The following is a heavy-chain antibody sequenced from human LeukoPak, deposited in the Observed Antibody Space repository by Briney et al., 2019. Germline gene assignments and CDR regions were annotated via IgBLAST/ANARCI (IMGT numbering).Heavy chain of an antibody. CDR1: GYMFTGYA. V-gene: IGHV1-18*01. D-gene: IGHD3-10*01. J-gene: IGHJ5*02. CDR3: VRLDLAYASGNYYRSWFDP. CDR2: ISAYNGAT. Sequence: ASVKVSCKTSGYMFTGYAISWVRQAPGQGLENMGWISAYNGATNFAQKFQGRVTLTTDTSTSTAFMELRSLRSDDTATYYCVRLDLAYASGNYYRSWFDPWGQGALVTVSS.